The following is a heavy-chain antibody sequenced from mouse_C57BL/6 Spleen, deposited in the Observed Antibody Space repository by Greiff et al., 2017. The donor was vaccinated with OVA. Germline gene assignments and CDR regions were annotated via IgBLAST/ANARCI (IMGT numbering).Heavy chain of an antibody. V-gene: IGHV1-26*01. CDR3: SRSGNLCLDY. CDR1: GYTFTDYY. D-gene: IGHD2-3*01. CDR2: INPNNGGT. J-gene: IGHJ4*01. Sequence: EVQLQQSGPELVKPGASVKISCKASGYTFTDYYMNWVKQSHGKSLEWIGDINPNNGGTSYNQKFKGKATLTVEKSSSTAYMELRSLTSEDSAVYYFSRSGNLCLDYWGQGTSVTVSS.